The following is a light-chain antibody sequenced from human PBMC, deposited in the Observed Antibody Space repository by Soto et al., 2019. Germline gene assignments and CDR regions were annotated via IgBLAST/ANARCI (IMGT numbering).Light chain of an antibody. J-gene: IGKJ4*01. V-gene: IGKV2-28*01. CDR2: LGS. CDR1: RSLLSSNGYNY. Sequence: DVVMTQSTLSLPFTPGEPASISCRSSRSLLSSNGYNYLNWYLQKPGQSPQLLIYLGSNRASGVPDRFSGSGSGTDFTLKISRGEAEDVGVYYCAQGLQTPLPFGGGTKVDIK. CDR3: AQGLQTPLP.